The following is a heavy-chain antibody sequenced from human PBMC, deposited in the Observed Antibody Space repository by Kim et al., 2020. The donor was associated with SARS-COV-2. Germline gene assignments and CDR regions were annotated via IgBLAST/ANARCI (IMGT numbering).Heavy chain of an antibody. J-gene: IGHJ6*02. CDR1: GGTFSSYA. CDR2: IIPIFGTA. Sequence: SVKVSCKASGGTFSSYAISWVRQAPGQGLEWMGGIIPIFGTANYAQKFQGRVTITADESTSTAYMELSSLRSEDTAVYYCAGDRVGGYSYYGMDGWGQGTTVTVSS. CDR3: AGDRVGGYSYYGMDG. V-gene: IGHV1-69*13.